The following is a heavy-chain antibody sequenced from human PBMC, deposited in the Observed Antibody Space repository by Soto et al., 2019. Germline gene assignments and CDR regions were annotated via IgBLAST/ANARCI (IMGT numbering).Heavy chain of an antibody. V-gene: IGHV3-30-3*01. CDR3: ARDEVAGTFNWFDP. D-gene: IGHD6-19*01. Sequence: GGSLRLSCAASGFTFSSYAMHWVRQAPGKGLEWVAVISYDGSNKYYADSVKGRFTISRDNSKNTLYLQMNSLRAEDTAVYYCARDEVAGTFNWFDPWGQGTLVTVSS. J-gene: IGHJ5*02. CDR2: ISYDGSNK. CDR1: GFTFSSYA.